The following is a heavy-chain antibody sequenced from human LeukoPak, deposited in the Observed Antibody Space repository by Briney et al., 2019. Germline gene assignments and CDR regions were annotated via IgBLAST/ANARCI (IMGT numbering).Heavy chain of an antibody. CDR1: GDSVSSNSVA. CDR2: TYYRSKWYY. V-gene: IGHV6-1*01. CDR3: ARGATAHFDY. Sequence: SQTLSLTCAISGDSVSSNSVAWNWVRQSPSRDLEWLGRTYYRSKWYYDYAVSVKSRMTINPDTSKNQFSLQLNSVTPEDTAVYYCARGATAHFDYWGQGTLVTVSS. J-gene: IGHJ4*02. D-gene: IGHD5-12*01.